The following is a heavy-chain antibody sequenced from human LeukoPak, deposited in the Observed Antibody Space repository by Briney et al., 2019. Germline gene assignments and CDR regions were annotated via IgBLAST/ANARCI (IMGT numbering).Heavy chain of an antibody. D-gene: IGHD6-19*01. Sequence: GGSLRLSCAASGFTFSSYAMSWVRQAPGKGLEWVSAISGSGGSTYYADSMKGRFTISRDNSKNTLYLQMNSLRAEDTAVYYCAKDGSGWYYPDANYFDYWGQGTLVTVSS. V-gene: IGHV3-23*01. CDR2: ISGSGGST. CDR3: AKDGSGWYYPDANYFDY. CDR1: GFTFSSYA. J-gene: IGHJ4*02.